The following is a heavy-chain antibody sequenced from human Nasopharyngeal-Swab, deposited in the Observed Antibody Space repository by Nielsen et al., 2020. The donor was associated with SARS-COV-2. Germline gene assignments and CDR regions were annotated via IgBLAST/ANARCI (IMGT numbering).Heavy chain of an antibody. J-gene: IGHJ4*02. V-gene: IGHV3-15*01. CDR3: TTDSGISARPIFNQ. CDR2: IKSRPDGGTT. Sequence: GESLKISCAASGFTFSTYAMTWVRQAPGKGLEWLGRIKSRPDGGTTDYAGPVKGRISVPRDDLENTVFLQMDSLRTEDTAVYYCTTDSGISARPIFNQWGQGTLVTVSS. D-gene: IGHD6-6*01. CDR1: GFTFSTYA.